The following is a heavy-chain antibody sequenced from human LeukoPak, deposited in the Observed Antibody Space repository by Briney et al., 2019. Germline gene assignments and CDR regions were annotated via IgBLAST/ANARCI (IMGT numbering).Heavy chain of an antibody. CDR2: IYYSGST. J-gene: IGHJ5*02. CDR3: ARKSTLDSSSWLFDP. CDR1: GGSISSSSYY. D-gene: IGHD6-13*01. V-gene: IGHV4-39*07. Sequence: SETLSLTCTVSGGSISSSSYYWGWIRQPPGKGLEWIGSIYYSGSTYYNPSLKSRVTMSVDKSKNHFSLKMSFVTAADTAVYYCARKSTLDSSSWLFDPWGQGTLVTVSS.